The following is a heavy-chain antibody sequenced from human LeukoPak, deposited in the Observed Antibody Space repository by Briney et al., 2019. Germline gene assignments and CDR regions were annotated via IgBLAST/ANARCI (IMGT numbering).Heavy chain of an antibody. CDR1: GFTFSTYN. Sequence: GGSLRLSCAASGFTFSTYNMNWVRQAPGKGLEWVSSITSSSSYTFYADSVKGRFTIFRDNAKNSLYLQMNSLRVEDTAVYYCARVGAPGTADYWGQGTLVTVSS. CDR3: ARVGAPGTADY. J-gene: IGHJ4*02. V-gene: IGHV3-21*01. CDR2: ITSSSSYT. D-gene: IGHD6-13*01.